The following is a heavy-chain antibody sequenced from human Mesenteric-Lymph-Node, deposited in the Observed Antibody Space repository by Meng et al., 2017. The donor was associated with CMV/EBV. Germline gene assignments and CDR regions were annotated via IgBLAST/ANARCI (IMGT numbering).Heavy chain of an antibody. Sequence: ASVKVSCKASGYTFTSYDINWVRQAPGQGLEWMGWISAYNGNTNYAQKLQGRVTMTTDTSTSTAYMELRSLRSDDTAVYYCARDTGHDSSGYYYVREYYFDYWGQGTLVTVSS. CDR2: ISAYNGNT. CDR1: GYTFTSYD. D-gene: IGHD3-22*01. V-gene: IGHV1-18*01. CDR3: ARDTGHDSSGYYYVREYYFDY. J-gene: IGHJ4*02.